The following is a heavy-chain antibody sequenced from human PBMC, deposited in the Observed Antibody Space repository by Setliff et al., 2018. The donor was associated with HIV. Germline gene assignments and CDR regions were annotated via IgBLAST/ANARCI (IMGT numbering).Heavy chain of an antibody. CDR2: IYYSGST. CDR3: ARGQYRGSWYRGLAYFDS. V-gene: IGHV4-39*01. Sequence: PSETLSLTCTVSGGSISSSSYYWGWIRQPPGKGLEWIGSIYYSGSTYYNPSLKSRVTISVDTSKNQFSLRLSSVTASDTAVYYCARGQYRGSWYRGLAYFDSWGQGTLVTVSS. D-gene: IGHD6-13*01. CDR1: GGSISSSSYY. J-gene: IGHJ4*02.